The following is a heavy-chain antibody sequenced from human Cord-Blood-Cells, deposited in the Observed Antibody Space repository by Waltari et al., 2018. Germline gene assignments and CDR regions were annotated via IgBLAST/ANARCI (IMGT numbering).Heavy chain of an antibody. D-gene: IGHD6-13*01. Sequence: QVQLQESGPGLVKPSETLSLTCTVSGGSISSYYWRWIRQPPGKGLEWIGYIYYSGSTNYNPSLKSRVTISVDTSKNQFSLKLSSVTAADTAVYYCARLPLYSSSWYYFDYWGQGTLVTVSS. CDR3: ARLPLYSSSWYYFDY. V-gene: IGHV4-59*08. J-gene: IGHJ4*02. CDR2: IYYSGST. CDR1: GGSISSYY.